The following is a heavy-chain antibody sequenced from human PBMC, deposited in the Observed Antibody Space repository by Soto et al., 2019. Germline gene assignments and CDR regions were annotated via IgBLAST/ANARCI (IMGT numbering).Heavy chain of an antibody. J-gene: IGHJ4*02. V-gene: IGHV5-51*01. D-gene: IGHD3-22*01. CDR1: GYSFTSYW. CDR2: IYPGDSDT. CDR3: ARRHYYDSSGYYGPYDY. Sequence: GESLKISCKGSGYSFTSYWIGWVRQMPGKGLEWMGIIYPGDSDTRYSPSFRGQVTISADKSISTAYLQWSSLKASDTAMYYCARRHYYDSSGYYGPYDYWGPGTLLTVYS.